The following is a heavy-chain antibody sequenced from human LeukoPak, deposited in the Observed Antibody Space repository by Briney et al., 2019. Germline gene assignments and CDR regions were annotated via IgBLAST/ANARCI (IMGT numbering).Heavy chain of an antibody. CDR2: IRYDGSNK. Sequence: GGSLRLSCAASGFTFSSYGMHWVRQAPGKGLEWVAFIRYDGSNKYYADSVKGRFTISRDNSKNTLYLQMNSLRAEDTAVYYCAKDGDISGWYDGNYMDVWGKGTTVTISS. CDR1: GFTFSSYG. J-gene: IGHJ6*03. V-gene: IGHV3-30*02. CDR3: AKDGDISGWYDGNYMDV. D-gene: IGHD6-19*01.